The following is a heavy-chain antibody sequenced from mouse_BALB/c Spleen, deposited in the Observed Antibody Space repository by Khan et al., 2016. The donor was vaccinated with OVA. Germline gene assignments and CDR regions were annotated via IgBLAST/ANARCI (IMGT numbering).Heavy chain of an antibody. CDR1: GYLFTNYY. V-gene: IGHV1S135*01. Sequence: EVKLLESGPELMKPGSSVKISCKTSGYLFTNYYIHWVMQSYGKSLEWIGRIDPLSGGATYNQKFKGKATLTVDKSSSTAYIHLSNLTSEDSAVYFCTRHGYVAYFTYWGQGTLVTVSA. CDR3: TRHGYVAYFTY. J-gene: IGHJ3*01. D-gene: IGHD2-2*01. CDR2: IDPLSGGA.